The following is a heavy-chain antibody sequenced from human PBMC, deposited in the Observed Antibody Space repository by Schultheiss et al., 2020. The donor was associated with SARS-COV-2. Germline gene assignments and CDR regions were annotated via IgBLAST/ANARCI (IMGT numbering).Heavy chain of an antibody. D-gene: IGHD4-17*01. CDR1: GGSISSGDYY. CDR2: IYYSGST. V-gene: IGHV4-30-4*08. CDR3: ARGREDYGDSIVMDV. J-gene: IGHJ6*02. Sequence: SETLSLTCTVSGGSISSGDYYWNWNRQPPGKGLEWIGYIYYSGSTYYNPSLKSRVTISVDTSKNQFSLKLSSVTAADTAVYYCARGREDYGDSIVMDVWGQGTTVTVSS.